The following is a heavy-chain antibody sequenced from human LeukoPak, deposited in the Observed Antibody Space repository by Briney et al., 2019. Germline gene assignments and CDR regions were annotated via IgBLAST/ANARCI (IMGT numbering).Heavy chain of an antibody. CDR3: ARVYSGWGIDY. V-gene: IGHV3-23*01. J-gene: IGHJ4*02. CDR2: ICGSGCTT. D-gene: IGHD5-12*01. Sequence: GGSLRLSCAASGFTFSSYGMSWVRQAPGKGLEWVSGICGSGCTTYYADSVKGRFTISRDNSRNTLYLQVNSLRVEDTAVYYCARVYSGWGIDYWGQGTLVTVSS. CDR1: GFTFSSYG.